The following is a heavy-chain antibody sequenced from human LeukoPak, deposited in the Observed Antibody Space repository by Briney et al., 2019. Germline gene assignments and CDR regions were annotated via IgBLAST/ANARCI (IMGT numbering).Heavy chain of an antibody. Sequence: GGSLRLSCAASGFTFSTYAMTWVRQAPGKGPEWVSGISGSGDTTFYADSVKGRFTISRDNSKNTLYLQMNSLRAEDTAVYYCARDSRGYFDYWGQGTLVTVSS. CDR1: GFTFSTYA. D-gene: IGHD3-16*01. V-gene: IGHV3-23*01. CDR2: ISGSGDTT. CDR3: ARDSRGYFDY. J-gene: IGHJ4*02.